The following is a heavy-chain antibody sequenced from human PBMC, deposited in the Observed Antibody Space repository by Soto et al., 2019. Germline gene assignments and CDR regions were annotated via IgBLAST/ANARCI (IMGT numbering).Heavy chain of an antibody. D-gene: IGHD3-16*02. Sequence: SETLSLTCTVSGGSISSGGYYWSWIRQHPGKGMEWIGYIYYSGSTYYNPSLKSRVTISVDTSKNQFSLKLSSVTAADTAVYYCTIYVWGSYLYYFDYWGQGTLVTVSS. V-gene: IGHV4-31*03. CDR3: TIYVWGSYLYYFDY. CDR2: IYYSGST. CDR1: GGSISSGGYY. J-gene: IGHJ4*02.